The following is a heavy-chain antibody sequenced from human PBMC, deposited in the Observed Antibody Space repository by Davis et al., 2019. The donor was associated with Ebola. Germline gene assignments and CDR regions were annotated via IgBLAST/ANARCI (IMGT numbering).Heavy chain of an antibody. J-gene: IGHJ4*02. V-gene: IGHV1-18*04. CDR2: ISVYNGKI. CDR1: GYTFNTNG. D-gene: IGHD3-3*01. Sequence: ASVKVSCKASGYTFNTNGMSWVRQAPGQGLEWMGRISVYNGKIEYAEKFQGRVTMTTETSTSTGYMELRSLRSDDTAVYYCARSRYDFWSGYYTSYYFDYWGQGTLVTVSS. CDR3: ARSRYDFWSGYYTSYYFDY.